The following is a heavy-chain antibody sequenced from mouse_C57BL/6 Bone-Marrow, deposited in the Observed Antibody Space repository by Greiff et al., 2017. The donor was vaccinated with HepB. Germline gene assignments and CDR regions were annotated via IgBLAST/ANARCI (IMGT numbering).Heavy chain of an antibody. CDR2: IDPSDSYT. D-gene: IGHD2-4*01. CDR1: GYTFTSYW. Sequence: QVQLKESGAELVMPGASVKLSCKASGYTFTSYWMHWVKQRPGQGLEWIGEIDPSDSYTNYNQKFKGKSTLTVDKSSSTAYMQLSSLTSEDSAVYYCAREGFYYDYDDAMDYWGQGTSVTVSS. CDR3: AREGFYYDYDDAMDY. J-gene: IGHJ4*01. V-gene: IGHV1-69*01.